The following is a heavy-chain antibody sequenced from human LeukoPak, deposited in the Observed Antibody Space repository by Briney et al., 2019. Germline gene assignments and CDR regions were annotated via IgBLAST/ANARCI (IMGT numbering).Heavy chain of an antibody. CDR3: ARGEDSSGYLY. J-gene: IGHJ4*02. CDR1: GSSTSSSIYY. D-gene: IGHD3-22*01. Sequence: PGTPSLTRTVSGSSTSSSIYYWGWVRPPPGKGLEWIWKIYYSGDTSYNPSLKSRGTISVDTSKKHFSLKLSSVTAADTAVYYCARGEDSSGYLYWGEGTLVTVSS. CDR2: IYYSGDT. V-gene: IGHV4-39*02.